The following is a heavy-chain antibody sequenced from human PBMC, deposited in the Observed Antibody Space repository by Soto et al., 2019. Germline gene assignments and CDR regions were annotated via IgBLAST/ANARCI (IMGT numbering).Heavy chain of an antibody. V-gene: IGHV5-51*01. CDR2: IYPGDSDT. CDR1: GYSFTSYW. CDR3: DRGSSGYSTKQDAFDI. J-gene: IGHJ3*02. D-gene: IGHD3-22*01. Sequence: GESLKISCKGSGYSFTSYWIGWVRQMPGKGLEWMGIIYPGDSDTGYSPSFQGQVTISADKSISTAYLQWSSLKASDTAMYYCDRGSSGYSTKQDAFDIWGQRTMVTVSS.